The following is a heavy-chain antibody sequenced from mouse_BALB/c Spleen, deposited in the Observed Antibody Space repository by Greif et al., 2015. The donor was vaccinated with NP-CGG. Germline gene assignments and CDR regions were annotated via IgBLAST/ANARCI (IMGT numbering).Heavy chain of an antibody. CDR3: ARGGYGPAWFAY. J-gene: IGHJ3*01. V-gene: IGHV1-9*01. CDR1: GYTFSSYW. Sequence: VHLVESGAELMRPGASVKISCKATGYTFSSYWIEWVKQRPGHGLEWIGEILPGSGSTNYNEKFKGKATFTADTSSNTAYIEHSNLTSEDSAVYYGARGGYGPAWFAYWGQGTLVTVSA. CDR2: ILPGSGST. D-gene: IGHD2-10*02.